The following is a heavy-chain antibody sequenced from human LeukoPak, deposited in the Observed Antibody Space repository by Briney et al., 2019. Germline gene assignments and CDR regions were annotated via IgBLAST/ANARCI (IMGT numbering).Heavy chain of an antibody. J-gene: IGHJ4*02. CDR1: GFTFSSYG. CDR3: AKDPDFWGGYSLGYFDY. CDR2: IRYDGSNK. D-gene: IGHD3-3*01. V-gene: IGHV3-30*02. Sequence: GGSLRLSCAASGFTFSSYGMHWVRQAPGKGLEWVAFIRYDGSNKYYADSVKGRFTISRDNSKNTLYLQMNSLRAEDTAVYYCAKDPDFWGGYSLGYFDYWGQGTLVTVSS.